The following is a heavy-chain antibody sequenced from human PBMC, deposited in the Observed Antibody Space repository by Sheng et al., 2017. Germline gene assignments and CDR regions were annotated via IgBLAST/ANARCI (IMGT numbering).Heavy chain of an antibody. CDR3: ASAGVTKFLDPSKY. CDR2: INPNSGAT. CDR1: GYTFSGQF. D-gene: IGHD2-2*01. V-gene: IGHV1-2*02. J-gene: IGHJ4*03. Sequence: QMQLEQSGAELKSPGASVRVSCKPFGYTFSGQFVHWVRQAPGQGLEWMAWINPNSGATHYAPKFQGRVSVTGGTSFTAAFMEVSRLTSGDTAVYYCASAGVTKFLDPSKYWGRG.